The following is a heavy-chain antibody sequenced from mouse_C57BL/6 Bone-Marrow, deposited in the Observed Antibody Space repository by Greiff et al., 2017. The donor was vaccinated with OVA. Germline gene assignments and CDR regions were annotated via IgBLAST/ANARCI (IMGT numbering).Heavy chain of an antibody. Sequence: EVQLQEPGGGLVQPGGSLKLSCAASGFTFSDFYMYWIRQTPEKRLEWVAYISNGGGSTYYPDTVKGRFTISIDNAKNTLYLQMSRLMSEDAAIYYCASLDSMYYWGRGTSVTVTS. V-gene: IGHV5-12*01. D-gene: IGHD2-13*01. CDR2: ISNGGGST. CDR1: GFTFSDFY. J-gene: IGHJ4*01. CDR3: ASLDSMYY.